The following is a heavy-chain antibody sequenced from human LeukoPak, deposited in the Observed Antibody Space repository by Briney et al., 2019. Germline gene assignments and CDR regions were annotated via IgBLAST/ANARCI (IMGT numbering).Heavy chain of an antibody. D-gene: IGHD6-13*01. V-gene: IGHV3-74*01. CDR2: ISGDGSVT. CDR1: GLTFNHHW. Sequence: RAGGSLRLSCAASGLTFNHHWMFWLRQTPGKGLMYVSRISGDGSVTDYAASVKGRFTISRDNAKNTLYLQMNSLRAEDTAVYYCARFSIAASRSFLDYWGQGTLVTVSS. CDR3: ARFSIAASRSFLDY. J-gene: IGHJ4*02.